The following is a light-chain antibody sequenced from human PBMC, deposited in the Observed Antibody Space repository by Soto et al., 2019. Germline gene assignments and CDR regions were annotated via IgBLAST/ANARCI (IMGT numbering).Light chain of an antibody. V-gene: IGLV1-44*01. Sequence: QSVLTQPPSASGTPGQRVTISCSGSSSNIGSNTVNWYQQLPGTAPKLLIYSNNQRPSWVPDRFSGSKSGTSASLAISGLQSEDDADYYCAAWDYSLNGPVFVGGTKLTVL. CDR2: SNN. CDR3: AAWDYSLNGPV. J-gene: IGLJ2*01. CDR1: SSNIGSNT.